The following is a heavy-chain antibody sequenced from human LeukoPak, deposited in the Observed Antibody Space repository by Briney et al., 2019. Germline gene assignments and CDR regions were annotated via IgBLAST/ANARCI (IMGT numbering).Heavy chain of an antibody. V-gene: IGHV3-48*04. J-gene: IGHJ4*02. CDR2: ISSSSSTI. CDR3: ARDWDY. Sequence: GGSLRLSCAASGFTFSSYSMNWVRQAPGKGLEWVSFISSSSSTIYYADSVKGRFTISRDNAKNSLYLQMNSLRAEDTAVYYCARDWDYWGQGTLVTVSS. CDR1: GFTFSSYS.